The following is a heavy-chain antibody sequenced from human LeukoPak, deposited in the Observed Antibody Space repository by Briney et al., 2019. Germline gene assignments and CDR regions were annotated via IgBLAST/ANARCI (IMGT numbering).Heavy chain of an antibody. V-gene: IGHV4-4*02. CDR3: ARLYYDILTGYYSHFDY. J-gene: IGHJ4*02. Sequence: SGTLSLTCAVSGGSISSSNWWSWIRQPPGKGLEWIGEIYHSGSTNYNPSLKSRVTISVDKSKNQFSLKLSSVTAADTAVYYCARLYYDILTGYYSHFDYWGQGTLVTVSS. D-gene: IGHD3-9*01. CDR2: IYHSGST. CDR1: GGSISSSNW.